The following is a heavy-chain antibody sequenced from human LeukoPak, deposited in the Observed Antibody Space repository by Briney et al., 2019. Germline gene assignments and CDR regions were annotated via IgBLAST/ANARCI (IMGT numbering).Heavy chain of an antibody. CDR3: ARESGTERYFDY. D-gene: IGHD1-26*01. Sequence: SETLSLTCTVSGGSISSFYWSWIRQPAGKGLGWIGRIYTSGSTNYNPSLKSRITLSVDTSKNQFSLKLTSVTAADTAVYYCARESGTERYFDYWGPGTLVTVSS. CDR1: GGSISSFY. V-gene: IGHV4-4*07. J-gene: IGHJ4*02. CDR2: IYTSGST.